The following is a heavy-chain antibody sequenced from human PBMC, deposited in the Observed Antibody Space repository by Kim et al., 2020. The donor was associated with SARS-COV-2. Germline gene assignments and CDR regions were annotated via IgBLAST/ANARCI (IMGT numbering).Heavy chain of an antibody. D-gene: IGHD2-8*01. J-gene: IGHJ4*02. CDR2: IYYSGST. V-gene: IGHV4-31*03. Sequence: SETLSLTCTVSGGSISSGGYYWSWIRQHPGKGLEWIGYIYYSGSTYYNPSLKSRVTISVDTSKNQFSLKLSSVTAADTAVYYCARILATPGGYCTNGVCYTSGYFDYWGQGTLVTVSS. CDR1: GGSISSGGYY. CDR3: ARILATPGGYCTNGVCYTSGYFDY.